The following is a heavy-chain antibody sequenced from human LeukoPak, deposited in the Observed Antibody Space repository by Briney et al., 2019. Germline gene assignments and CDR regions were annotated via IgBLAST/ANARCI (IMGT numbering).Heavy chain of an antibody. V-gene: IGHV4-34*01. CDR2: INHSGRT. J-gene: IGHJ5*02. CDR3: ATGHSTLDP. Sequence: PSETLSLTCAVYGGSFSGYYWSWIRQPPGKGLEWIGEINHSGRTNYNPSLTSRVTISVDTSKNQFSLRLSSVTAADTAVYYWATGHSTLDPWGQGTLVTVSS. CDR1: GGSFSGYY.